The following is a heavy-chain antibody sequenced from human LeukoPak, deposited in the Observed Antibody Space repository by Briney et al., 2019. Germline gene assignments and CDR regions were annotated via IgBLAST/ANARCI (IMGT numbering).Heavy chain of an antibody. CDR1: GGSISDGGYS. J-gene: IGHJ4*02. CDR3: ARDLRY. V-gene: IGHV4-30-2*01. Sequence: KASETLSLTCAVSGGSISDGGYSWSWIRQPPGKGLEWIGYIYHSGSTYHNPSLKSRVTISVDRSKNQFSLKLSSVTAADTAVYYCARDLRYWGQGTLVTVSS. CDR2: IYHSGST.